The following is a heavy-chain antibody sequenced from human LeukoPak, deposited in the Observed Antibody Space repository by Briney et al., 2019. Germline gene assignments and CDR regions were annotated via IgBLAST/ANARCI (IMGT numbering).Heavy chain of an antibody. Sequence: GGSLRHSCAASGFTFSSYWMHWVRQAPGKGLVWVSRINSDGSSTSYADSAKGRFTISRDNAKNTLYLQMNSLRAEDTAVYYCASHQYSSGRRGAWFDPWGQGTLVTVSS. J-gene: IGHJ5*02. CDR3: ASHQYSSGRRGAWFDP. V-gene: IGHV3-74*01. CDR1: GFTFSSYW. CDR2: INSDGSST. D-gene: IGHD6-19*01.